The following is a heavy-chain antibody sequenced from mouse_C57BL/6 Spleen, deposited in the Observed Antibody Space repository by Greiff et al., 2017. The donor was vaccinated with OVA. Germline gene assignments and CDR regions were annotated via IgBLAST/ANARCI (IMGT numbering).Heavy chain of an antibody. V-gene: IGHV5-16*01. J-gene: IGHJ2*01. Sequence: EVQLQQSEGGLVQPGSSMKLSCTASGFTFSDYYMAWVRQVPEKGLEWVANINYDGSSTYYLDSLKSRFIISRDNAKNILYLQMSSLKSEDTATYYCARGSGGYFDYWGQGTTLTVSS. CDR2: INYDGSST. CDR3: ARGSGGYFDY. CDR1: GFTFSDYY. D-gene: IGHD3-1*01.